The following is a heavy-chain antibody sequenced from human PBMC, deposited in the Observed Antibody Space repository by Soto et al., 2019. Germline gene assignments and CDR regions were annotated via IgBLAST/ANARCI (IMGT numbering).Heavy chain of an antibody. CDR2: IYYSGST. Sequence: SETLSLTCTVSGGSISSYYWSWIRQPPGKGLEWIGYIYYSGSTNYNPSLKSRVTISVDTSKNQFSLKLSSVTAADTAVYYCARRSSNYDILTGYYTDWYFDLWGRGTLVTVSS. CDR1: GGSISSYY. V-gene: IGHV4-59*08. D-gene: IGHD3-9*01. CDR3: ARRSSNYDILTGYYTDWYFDL. J-gene: IGHJ2*01.